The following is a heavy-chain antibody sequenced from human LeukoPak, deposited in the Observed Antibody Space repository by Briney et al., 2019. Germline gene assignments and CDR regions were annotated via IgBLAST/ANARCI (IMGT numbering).Heavy chain of an antibody. CDR3: ARDLVAYYYDSSGYYFDY. J-gene: IGHJ4*02. Sequence: ASVKVSCKASGYTFTSYAMHWVRQAPGQRLEWMGWISAYNGNTNYAQKLQGRVTMTTDTSTSTAYMELRSLRSDDTAVYYCARDLVAYYYDSSGYYFDYWGQGTLVTVSS. V-gene: IGHV1-18*01. D-gene: IGHD3-22*01. CDR2: ISAYNGNT. CDR1: GYTFTSYA.